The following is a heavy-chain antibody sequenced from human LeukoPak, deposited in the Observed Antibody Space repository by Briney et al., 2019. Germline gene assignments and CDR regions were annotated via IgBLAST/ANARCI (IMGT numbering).Heavy chain of an antibody. Sequence: SVKVSCKASGGTFSSYAISWVRQAPGQGLEWMGGIIPIFGTANYAQKFQGRVTITADESTSTAYMELSSLRSEDTAVYYCASRIAARPGLDYWGQGTLVTVSS. V-gene: IGHV1-69*13. J-gene: IGHJ4*02. CDR1: GGTFSSYA. D-gene: IGHD6-6*01. CDR3: ASRIAARPGLDY. CDR2: IIPIFGTA.